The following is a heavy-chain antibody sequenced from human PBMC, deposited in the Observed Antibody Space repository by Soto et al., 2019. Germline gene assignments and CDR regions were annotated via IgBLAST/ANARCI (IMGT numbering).Heavy chain of an antibody. Sequence: QVQLVESGGGVVQPGRSLRLSCAASGFTFSSYGMHWVRQAPGKGLEWVAVIWYDGSNKYYADSVKGRFTISRDNSKNTLYLQMNSLRAEDTAVYYCASGVYYYGSGSPKHYYYGMDVWGQGTTVTVSS. J-gene: IGHJ6*02. CDR2: IWYDGSNK. CDR3: ASGVYYYGSGSPKHYYYGMDV. CDR1: GFTFSSYG. D-gene: IGHD3-10*01. V-gene: IGHV3-33*01.